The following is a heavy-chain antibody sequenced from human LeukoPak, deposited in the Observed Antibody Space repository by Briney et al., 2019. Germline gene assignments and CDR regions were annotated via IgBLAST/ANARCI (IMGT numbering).Heavy chain of an antibody. CDR2: IYYSGST. J-gene: IGHJ6*03. V-gene: IGHV4-39*01. Sequence: SETLSLICSVSGGSIRSSSYYWGWIHQPPGKVVEWIGSIYYSGSTYYNPSLKSRVTISVDTSKNQYSLKLSSVTTADTAVYYCARRYGSGGSCYHPCYYYYYMDVWGKGTTVTVSS. CDR1: GGSIRSSSYY. D-gene: IGHD2-15*01. CDR3: ARRYGSGGSCYHPCYYYYYMDV.